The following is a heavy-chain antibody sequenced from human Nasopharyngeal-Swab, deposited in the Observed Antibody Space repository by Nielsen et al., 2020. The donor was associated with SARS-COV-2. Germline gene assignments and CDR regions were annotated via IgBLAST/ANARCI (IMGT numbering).Heavy chain of an antibody. CDR3: ARESVVTGMDDATDV. CDR2: TNPDGSQN. V-gene: IGHV3-7*04. D-gene: IGHD2-21*02. J-gene: IGHJ3*01. Sequence: GGSLRLSCAASGVTFSSLWLSWVRQAPGKGLEWVAGTNPDGSQNYYVDSMRGRFTTSRDNAENSLYLQMHSLRAEDTAVYYCARESVVTGMDDATDVWGQGTMVIVS. CDR1: GVTFSSLW.